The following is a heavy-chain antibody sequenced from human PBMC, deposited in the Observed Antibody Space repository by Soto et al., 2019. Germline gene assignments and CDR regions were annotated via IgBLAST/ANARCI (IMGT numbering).Heavy chain of an antibody. V-gene: IGHV4-31*02. CDR3: SMWREGVTGIFFDY. D-gene: IGHD1-20*01. Sequence: PGKGLEWIGYIYYSRSTYYNPSLKSRVTISVDTSKNQFSLKLSSVTAEDTAVYYCSMWREGVTGIFFDYWGQGTLVTVSS. CDR2: IYYSRST. J-gene: IGHJ4*02.